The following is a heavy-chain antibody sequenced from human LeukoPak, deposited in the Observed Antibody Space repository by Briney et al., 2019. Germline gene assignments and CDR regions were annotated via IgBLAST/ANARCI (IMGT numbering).Heavy chain of an antibody. V-gene: IGHV4-30-4*08. Sequence: SQTLSLTCTVSGGSLCSGDYYWSCIRRPPGEGLEWTGYIYYSGSTYYNTSLTSRVTLSVDTSNNQFSLNLSSVTAADTAVYYCARAGRYYDFWSGFAAPDYYMDVWGKGTTVTVSS. CDR3: ARAGRYYDFWSGFAAPDYYMDV. CDR1: GGSLCSGDYY. J-gene: IGHJ6*03. D-gene: IGHD3-3*01. CDR2: IYYSGST.